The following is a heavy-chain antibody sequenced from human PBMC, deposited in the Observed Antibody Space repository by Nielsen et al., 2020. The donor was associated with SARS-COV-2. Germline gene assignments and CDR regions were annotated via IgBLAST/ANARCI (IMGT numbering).Heavy chain of an antibody. CDR2: IIPIFGTA. CDR3: ARGLAGTEFENYYYYGMDV. D-gene: IGHD6-19*01. Sequence: VKVSCKASGGTFSSYAISWVRQAPGQGLGWMGGIIPIFGTANYAQKFQGRVTITADESTSTAYMELSSLRSEDTAVYYCARGLAGTEFENYYYYGMDVWGQGTTVTVSS. J-gene: IGHJ6*02. V-gene: IGHV1-69*01. CDR1: GGTFSSYA.